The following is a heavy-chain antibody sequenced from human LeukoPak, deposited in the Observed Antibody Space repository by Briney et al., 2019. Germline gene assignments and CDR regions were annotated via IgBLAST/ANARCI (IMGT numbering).Heavy chain of an antibody. CDR3: ARDPLSIDYYGSGSFVDY. V-gene: IGHV1-2*02. J-gene: IGHJ4*02. D-gene: IGHD3-10*01. CDR2: INPNSGGT. Sequence: ASVKVPCKASGYTFTSYAMNWVRQAPGQGLEWMGWINPNSGGTNYAQKFQGRVTMTRDTSISTAYMELSRLRSDDTTVYYCARDPLSIDYYGSGSFVDYWGQGTLVTVSS. CDR1: GYTFTSYA.